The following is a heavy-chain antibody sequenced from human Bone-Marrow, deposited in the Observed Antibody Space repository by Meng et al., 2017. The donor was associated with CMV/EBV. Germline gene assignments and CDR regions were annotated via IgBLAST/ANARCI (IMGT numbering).Heavy chain of an antibody. Sequence: GGSLRLSCAASGFTFSDYYMSWIRQAPGKGLEWVAVISYDGSIKYYADSVKGRFTISRDNSKNTLYLQMNSLRAEDTAVYYCARDLLEGRDWGQGKLVTCYS. CDR2: ISYDGSIK. V-gene: IGHV3-30-3*01. CDR1: GFTFSDYY. CDR3: ARDLLEGRD. J-gene: IGHJ4*02. D-gene: IGHD3-3*01.